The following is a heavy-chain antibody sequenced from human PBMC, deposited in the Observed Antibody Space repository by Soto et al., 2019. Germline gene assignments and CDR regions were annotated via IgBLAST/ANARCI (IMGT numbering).Heavy chain of an antibody. D-gene: IGHD3-3*01. V-gene: IGHV4-59*08. Sequence: SETLSLTCTVSGGSTDSLYWSWVRQPPGKGLEWIGYVSYRGSTTYNPSLKSQDIVSKDTSKNQFSLKMTTVTAAVTAVYYCARQGYYDLLSGYYLFDYWGQGILVTVS. J-gene: IGHJ4*02. CDR3: ARQGYYDLLSGYYLFDY. CDR2: VSYRGST. CDR1: GGSTDSLY.